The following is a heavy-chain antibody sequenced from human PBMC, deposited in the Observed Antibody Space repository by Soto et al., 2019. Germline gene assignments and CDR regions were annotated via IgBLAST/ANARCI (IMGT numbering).Heavy chain of an antibody. CDR1: GGTFSSYT. CDR2: IIPILGIA. CDR3: ARVGSSGDYFDY. D-gene: IGHD3-10*01. Sequence: QVQLVQSGAEVKKPGSSVKVSCKASGGTFSSYTISWVRQAPGQGLEWMGRIIPILGIANYAQKFQGRVTITADKSTXTAXXXXXXXXXXXXXXXYCARVGSSGDYFDYWGQGTLVTVSS. J-gene: IGHJ4*02. V-gene: IGHV1-69*02.